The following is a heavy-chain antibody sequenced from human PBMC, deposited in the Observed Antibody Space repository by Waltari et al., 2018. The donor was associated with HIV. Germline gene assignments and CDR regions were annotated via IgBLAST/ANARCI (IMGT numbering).Heavy chain of an antibody. CDR2: IHTTGNT. D-gene: IGHD6-19*01. J-gene: IGHJ4*02. V-gene: IGHV4-61*02. Sequence: QVHLPESGPGLMEPSQPLSLTCTVSSDSVTAGCYYWSWIRQPAGKGLEWIGHIHTTGNTDYKASLKSRVTISVDMSKNQFSLKMTSVTAADTAVYYCAAGWRAFDYWGQGTLVTVSS. CDR1: SDSVTAGCYY. CDR3: AAGWRAFDY.